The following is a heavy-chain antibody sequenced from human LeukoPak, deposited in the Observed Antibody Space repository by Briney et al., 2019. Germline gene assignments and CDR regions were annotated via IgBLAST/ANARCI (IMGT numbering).Heavy chain of an antibody. D-gene: IGHD1-7*01. J-gene: IGHJ4*02. Sequence: ASETLSLTCTVSGGSISSSSYYWGWIRQPPGKGLEWIGSIYYSGSTYYNPSLKSRVTISVDTSKNQFSLKLSSVTAADTAIYYCARVYGNFRNYFDYWGQGTLVTVSP. CDR1: GGSISSSSYY. V-gene: IGHV4-39*07. CDR2: IYYSGST. CDR3: ARVYGNFRNYFDY.